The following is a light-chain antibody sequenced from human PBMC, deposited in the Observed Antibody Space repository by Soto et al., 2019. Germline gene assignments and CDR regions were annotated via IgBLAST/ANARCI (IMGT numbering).Light chain of an antibody. J-gene: IGKJ1*01. CDR3: QQYYNYPLT. CDR1: QSIGNR. CDR2: KAS. Sequence: DIQMTQSPSTLSASVGDRVTITCRASQSIGNRLAWYHQTPGKAPKLLIFKASTSQSGVPSRFSGSGSGTEFTLSISSLQPGDFATYYFQQYYNYPLTFGQGTKVEV. V-gene: IGKV1-5*03.